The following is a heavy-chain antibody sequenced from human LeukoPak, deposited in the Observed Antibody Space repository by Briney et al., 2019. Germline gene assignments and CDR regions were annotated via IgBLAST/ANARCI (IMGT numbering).Heavy chain of an antibody. CDR3: AKPPYYYDSSGYESPFDY. Sequence: PGGSLRLSCAASGFTFSSYAMSWGRQAPGKGLERVSAISGSGGSTSYADSVKGRFTISRDNSKNTLYLQMNSLRAEDTAVYYCAKPPYYYDSSGYESPFDYWGQGTLVTVSS. CDR2: ISGSGGST. V-gene: IGHV3-23*01. CDR1: GFTFSSYA. D-gene: IGHD3-22*01. J-gene: IGHJ4*02.